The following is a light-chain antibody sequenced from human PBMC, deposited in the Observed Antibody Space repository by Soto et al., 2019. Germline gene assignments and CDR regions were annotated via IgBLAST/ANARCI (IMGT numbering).Light chain of an antibody. Sequence: DTQMTQSPPSLSASVGDRLTITCQASQDIKKYLIWYQQKPGKAPNLLIYGASNLEIGVPSRFSGSGSGTDFTLTISNLQPEDIGTYYCQQDYNYPLTFGGGTKVDIK. V-gene: IGKV1-33*01. CDR3: QQDYNYPLT. CDR2: GAS. J-gene: IGKJ4*01. CDR1: QDIKKY.